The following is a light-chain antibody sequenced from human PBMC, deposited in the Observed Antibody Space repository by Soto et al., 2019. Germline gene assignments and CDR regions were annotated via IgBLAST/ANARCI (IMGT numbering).Light chain of an antibody. CDR3: QKYNSAPRT. J-gene: IGKJ1*01. V-gene: IGKV1-27*01. CDR1: QGIIDY. CDR2: AAS. Sequence: DIQMTQSPSSLAASVGDRVTITCRASQGIIDYLAWYQQKPGRAPKLLIYAASTLHSGVPSRFSGSGAGTDFTLTISSLQPEDVATYYCQKYNSAPRTFDQGTKVEIK.